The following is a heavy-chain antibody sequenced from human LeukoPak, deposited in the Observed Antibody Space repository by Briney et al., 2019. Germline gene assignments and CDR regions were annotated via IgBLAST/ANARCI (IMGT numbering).Heavy chain of an antibody. CDR1: GGTFSSYA. CDR2: IIPIFGTA. D-gene: IGHD5-24*01. J-gene: IGHJ4*02. CDR3: ARDGGYNFPFDY. Sequence: SVKVSCKASGGTFSSYAISWVRQAPGQGLEWVGRIIPIFGTANYAQKFQGRVTITTDESTSTAYMELSSLRSDDTALYYCARDGGYNFPFDYWGQGTLVTVSS. V-gene: IGHV1-69*05.